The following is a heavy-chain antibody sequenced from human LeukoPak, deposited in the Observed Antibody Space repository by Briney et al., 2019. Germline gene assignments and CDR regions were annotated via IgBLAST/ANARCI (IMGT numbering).Heavy chain of an antibody. CDR1: GFIFTKYD. J-gene: IGHJ4*02. V-gene: IGHV3-13*01. CDR3: AKVHGTLTVESPFDY. CDR2: IDRDGVT. Sequence: PGGSLRLSCAASGFIFTKYDMHWVRHVTGRGLEWVSGIDRDGVTYYSDSVTGRFTISRDNSKNTLYLQMHSLRADDTAVYYCAKVHGTLTVESPFDYWGQGTLVTVSS. D-gene: IGHD4-23*01.